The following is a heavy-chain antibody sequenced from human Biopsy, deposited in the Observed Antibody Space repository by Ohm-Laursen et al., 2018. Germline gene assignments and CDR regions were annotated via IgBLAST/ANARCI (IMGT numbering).Heavy chain of an antibody. CDR3: ARDRIGGRGDPPDH. J-gene: IGHJ4*02. Sequence: SLRLSCAASGFTFSDYYMNWIRQAPGKGLEWVSFITNTGRTVYADSVKGRFTISRDNADNSLHLQMKSLRSEDTAVYYCARDRIGGRGDPPDHWGQGTLVTVSS. D-gene: IGHD3-10*01. V-gene: IGHV3-11*01. CDR1: GFTFSDYY. CDR2: ITNTGRTV.